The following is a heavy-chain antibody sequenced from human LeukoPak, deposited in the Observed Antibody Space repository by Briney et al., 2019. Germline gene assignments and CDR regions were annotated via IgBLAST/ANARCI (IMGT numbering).Heavy chain of an antibody. V-gene: IGHV1-69*06. CDR3: AKSRKGYSGSPLALYYFDY. CDR1: GGTFSSYA. D-gene: IGHD1-26*01. CDR2: IIPIFGTA. Sequence: SVKVSCKASGGTFSSYAISWVRQAPGQGLEWMGGIIPIFGTANYAQKFQGRVTITADKSTSTAYMELSSLRSEDTAVYYCAKSRKGYSGSPLALYYFDYWGQGTLVTVSS. J-gene: IGHJ4*02.